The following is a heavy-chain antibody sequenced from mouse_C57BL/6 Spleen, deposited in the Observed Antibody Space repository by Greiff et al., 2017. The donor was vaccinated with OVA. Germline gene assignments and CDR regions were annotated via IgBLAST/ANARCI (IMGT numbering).Heavy chain of an antibody. V-gene: IGHV1-18*01. CDR1: GYTFTDYN. CDR2: INPNNGGT. CDR3: ARAPGWERYFDV. J-gene: IGHJ1*03. Sequence: EVKLQQSGPELVKPGASVKIPCKASGYTFTDYNMDWVKQSHGKSLEWIGDINPNNGGTIYNQKFKGKATLTVDKSSSTAYMELRSLTSEDTAVYYCARAPGWERYFDVWGTGTTVTVSS. D-gene: IGHD4-1*01.